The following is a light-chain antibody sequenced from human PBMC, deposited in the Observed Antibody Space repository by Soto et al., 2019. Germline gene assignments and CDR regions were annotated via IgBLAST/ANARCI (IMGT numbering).Light chain of an antibody. CDR1: QTISIF. Sequence: DIQITHSPSSLSASVGDRVTITCRASQTISIFLNWYQHKPGKPPTLLIYTASSLQSGVPSRFSGSGSGTDFTLTISSLQPEDFATYYCQQSYKTPLTFGGGTKVDIK. CDR3: QQSYKTPLT. J-gene: IGKJ4*01. CDR2: TAS. V-gene: IGKV1-39*01.